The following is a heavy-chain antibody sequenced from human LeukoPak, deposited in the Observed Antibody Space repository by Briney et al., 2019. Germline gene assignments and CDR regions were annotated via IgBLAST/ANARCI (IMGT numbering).Heavy chain of an antibody. CDR2: INPSTGIS. CDR1: GYTFAPYY. D-gene: IGHD1-26*01. Sequence: GASVKVSCKASGYTFAPYYIHWVRQAPGQGLEWMGKINPSTGISACTERFQGRVTMTADTSTNTVYMELSSLISEDTAMYYCTASGDGWGLDYWGQGTLVTVSS. J-gene: IGHJ4*02. V-gene: IGHV1-46*01. CDR3: TASGDGWGLDY.